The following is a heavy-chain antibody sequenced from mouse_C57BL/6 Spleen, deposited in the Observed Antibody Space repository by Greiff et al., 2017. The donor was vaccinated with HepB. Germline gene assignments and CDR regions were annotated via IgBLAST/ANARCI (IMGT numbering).Heavy chain of an antibody. J-gene: IGHJ3*01. CDR3: ARHYYGSSSWFAY. Sequence: EVQLMESGGGLVKPGGSLKLSCAASGFTFSSYTMSWVRQTPEKRLEWVATISGGGGNTYYPDSVKGRFTISRDNAKNTLYLQMSSLRSEDTALYYCARHYYGSSSWFAYWGQGTLVTVSA. CDR1: GFTFSSYT. CDR2: ISGGGGNT. V-gene: IGHV5-9*01. D-gene: IGHD1-1*01.